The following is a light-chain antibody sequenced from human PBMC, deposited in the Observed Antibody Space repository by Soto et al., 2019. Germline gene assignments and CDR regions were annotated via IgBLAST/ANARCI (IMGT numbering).Light chain of an antibody. CDR2: DAS. J-gene: IGKJ1*01. Sequence: DIQMTQSPSTLSASIGDRVTITCRASQSISSWLAWYQQKPGKAPKLLIFDASSLESGTPSRFSGSGSGTEFTLTISSLQPDDFATYYCQQYNSYSTFGQGTTVDIK. CDR3: QQYNSYST. CDR1: QSISSW. V-gene: IGKV1-5*01.